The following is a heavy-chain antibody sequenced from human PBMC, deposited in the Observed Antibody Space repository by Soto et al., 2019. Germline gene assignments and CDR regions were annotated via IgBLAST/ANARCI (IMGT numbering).Heavy chain of an antibody. CDR1: GYTFTSFG. D-gene: IGHD3-10*01. CDR3: ARDPAVRIHRAFDP. V-gene: IGHV1-18*01. CDR2: ISGYNGIT. Sequence: AASVKFSCKASGYTFTSFGISWVRQAPGQGLEWMGWISGYNGITTYAQKFQGRVTMTTDTSTSTAFMELRSLRSDDTAVYYCARDPAVRIHRAFDPWGQGTLVTVSS. J-gene: IGHJ5*02.